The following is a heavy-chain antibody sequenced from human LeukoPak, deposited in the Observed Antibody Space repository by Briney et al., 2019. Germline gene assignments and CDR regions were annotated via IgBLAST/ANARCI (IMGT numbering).Heavy chain of an antibody. Sequence: GGSLKLSCAASGFTFSGSAMHWVRQASGKGLEWVGRIRSKANSYATAYAASVKGRFTISRDDSKNTAYLQMNSLKTEDTAVYYCTRYSSSGFDYWGQGTLVTVTS. CDR1: GFTFSGSA. V-gene: IGHV3-73*01. D-gene: IGHD6-13*01. CDR3: TRYSSSGFDY. CDR2: IRSKANSYAT. J-gene: IGHJ4*02.